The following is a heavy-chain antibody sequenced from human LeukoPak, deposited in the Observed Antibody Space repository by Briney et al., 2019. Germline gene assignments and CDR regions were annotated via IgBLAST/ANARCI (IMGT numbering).Heavy chain of an antibody. CDR1: GYTFTSYY. D-gene: IGHD1-26*01. CDR3: ARVFVGATSTSMYYFDY. CDR2: INPSGGST. J-gene: IGHJ4*02. Sequence: GASVKVSCKASGYTFTSYYMHWVRQAPGQGLEWMGIINPSGGSTSYAQMFQGRVTMTRDTSTSTVYMELSSLRSEDTAVYYCARVFVGATSTSMYYFDYWGQGTLVTVSS. V-gene: IGHV1-46*01.